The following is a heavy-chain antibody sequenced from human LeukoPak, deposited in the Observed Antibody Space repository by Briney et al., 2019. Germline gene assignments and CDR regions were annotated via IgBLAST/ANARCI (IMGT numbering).Heavy chain of an antibody. CDR1: GFTFSSYA. CDR2: ITGSGAYI. V-gene: IGHV3-23*01. Sequence: GGSLSLSCAASGFTFSSYAMNWVRQAPGEGLEWVSDITGSGAYIYYADSVKGRFPISRDNPKNTLYLQMSSLRAEDTAVYYCAKETSRAFDIWGQGTMVTVSS. CDR3: AKETSRAFDI. J-gene: IGHJ3*02.